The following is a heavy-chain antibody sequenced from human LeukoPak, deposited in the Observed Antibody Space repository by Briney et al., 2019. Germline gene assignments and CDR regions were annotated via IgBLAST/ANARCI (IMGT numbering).Heavy chain of an antibody. CDR3: ARTGPVRDFDWLLLDY. J-gene: IGHJ4*02. CDR1: GYTFTNYG. Sequence: GASVKVSCKASGYTFTNYGISWVRQAPGQGLEWMGWISAYNGNTNYAQKLQGRVTMTTDTSTSTAYMELRSLRSDDTAVYYCARTGPVRDFDWLLLDYWGQGTLVTVSS. D-gene: IGHD3-9*01. CDR2: ISAYNGNT. V-gene: IGHV1-18*01.